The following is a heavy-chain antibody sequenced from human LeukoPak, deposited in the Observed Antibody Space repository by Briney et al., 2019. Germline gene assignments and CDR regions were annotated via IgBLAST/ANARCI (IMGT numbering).Heavy chain of an antibody. V-gene: IGHV3-23*01. CDR2: ISGSGGST. CDR1: GFTFSSYG. D-gene: IGHD3-22*01. CDR3: AKSGLTYYYDSSGYYYGTSYFDY. J-gene: IGHJ4*02. Sequence: PGGSLRLSCAASGFTFSSYGMSWVRQAPGKGLEWVSAISGSGGSTYYADSVKGRFTISRDNSKNTLYLQMNSLRAEDTAVYYCAKSGLTYYYDSSGYYYGTSYFDYWGQGTLVTVSS.